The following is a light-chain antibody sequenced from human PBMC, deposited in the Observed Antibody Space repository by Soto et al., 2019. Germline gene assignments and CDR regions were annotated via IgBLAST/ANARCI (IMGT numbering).Light chain of an antibody. CDR3: AAWDDRLNHWL. V-gene: IGLV1-44*01. CDR1: SSNIGNGA. Sequence: QSVLPQPPSASGTPGQRVTMSCSGGSSNIGNGAVNWYQQLPGTAPRLLIYSTNQRPSGVPDRFSGSKSGTSASLAVNGLHSGDEADYFCAAWDDRLNHWLFGGGTKLTVL. J-gene: IGLJ3*02. CDR2: STN.